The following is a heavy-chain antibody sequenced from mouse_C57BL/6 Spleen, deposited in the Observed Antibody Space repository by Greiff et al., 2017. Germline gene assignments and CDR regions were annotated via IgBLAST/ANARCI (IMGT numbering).Heavy chain of an antibody. Sequence: QVQLQQPGAELVKPGASVKMSCKASGYTFTSYWITWVKQRPGQGLEWIGDIYPGSGSTNYNEKFKSKATLTVDTSSSTAYMQLSSLPSDDSAVYYCARNGDYAMDYWGQGTSVTVSS. J-gene: IGHJ4*01. V-gene: IGHV1-55*01. CDR2: IYPGSGST. D-gene: IGHD1-1*02. CDR1: GYTFTSYW. CDR3: ARNGDYAMDY.